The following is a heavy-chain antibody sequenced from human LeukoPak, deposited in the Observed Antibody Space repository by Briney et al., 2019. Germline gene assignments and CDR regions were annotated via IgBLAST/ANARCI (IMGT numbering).Heavy chain of an antibody. CDR2: IYHSGST. CDR1: GGSISSGDYY. Sequence: SETLSLTCTVSGGSISSGDYYWSWIRQPPGMGLEWIGYIYHSGSTYYNPSLKSRVTISVDTSKNQFSLKLSSVTAANTAVYYCARHSYRSLGLAEVNDAFDIWGQGTMVTVSS. V-gene: IGHV4-30-4*08. D-gene: IGHD1-26*01. CDR3: ARHSYRSLGLAEVNDAFDI. J-gene: IGHJ3*02.